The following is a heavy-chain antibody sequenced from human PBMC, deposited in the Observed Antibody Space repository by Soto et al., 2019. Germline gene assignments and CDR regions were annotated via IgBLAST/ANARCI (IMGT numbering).Heavy chain of an antibody. V-gene: IGHV1-69*13. Sequence: SVKVSCKASGGTFSSYAISWVRQAPGQGLEWMGGIIPIFGTANYAQKFQGRVTITADESTSTAYMELSSLRSEDTAVYYCARDADGYCSGGSCVVRYYYGMDVWGQGTTVTISS. CDR2: IIPIFGTA. J-gene: IGHJ6*02. CDR1: GGTFSSYA. D-gene: IGHD2-15*01. CDR3: ARDADGYCSGGSCVVRYYYGMDV.